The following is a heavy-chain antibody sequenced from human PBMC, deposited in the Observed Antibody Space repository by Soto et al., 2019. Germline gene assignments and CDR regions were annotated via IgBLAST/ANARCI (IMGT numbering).Heavy chain of an antibody. D-gene: IGHD2-2*01. V-gene: IGHV4-34*01. J-gene: IGHJ4*02. CDR1: GGSFSGYY. CDR2: INHSGST. CDR3: ARGPKPAASYYFDY. Sequence: NPSETLSLTCAVYGGSFSGYYWSWIRQPPGKGLEWIGEINHSGSTNYNPSLKSRVTISVDTSKNQFSLKLSSVTAADTAVYYCARGPKPAASYYFDYWGQGTLVTVSS.